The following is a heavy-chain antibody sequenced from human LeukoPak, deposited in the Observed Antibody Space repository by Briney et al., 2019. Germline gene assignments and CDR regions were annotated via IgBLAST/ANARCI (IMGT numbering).Heavy chain of an antibody. CDR1: GFTFSSYS. CDR3: ARDLLRDYCDSSGYYGGDAFDI. D-gene: IGHD3-22*01. J-gene: IGHJ3*02. CDR2: ISSSSSYI. Sequence: PGGSLRLSCAASGFTFSSYSMNWVRQAPGKGLEWVSSISSSSSYIYYADSVKGRFTISRDNAKNSLYLQMNSLRAEDTAVYYCARDLLRDYCDSSGYYGGDAFDIWGQGTMVTVSS. V-gene: IGHV3-21*01.